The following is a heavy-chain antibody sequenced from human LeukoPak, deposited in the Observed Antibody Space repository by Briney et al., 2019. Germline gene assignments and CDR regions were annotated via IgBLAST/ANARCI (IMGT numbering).Heavy chain of an antibody. CDR2: IIPIFGTA. D-gene: IGHD3-3*01. CDR1: GGTFSSYA. V-gene: IGHV1-69*05. CDR3: AGGGSGTTSSY. Sequence: SVKVSCKASGGTFSSYAISWVRPAPRQGLEWMGGIIPIFGTANYAQKFQGRVAITTDESTSTAYTELSSLRSEDTTVYYCAGGGSGTTSSYWGQGTLGTASS. J-gene: IGHJ4*02.